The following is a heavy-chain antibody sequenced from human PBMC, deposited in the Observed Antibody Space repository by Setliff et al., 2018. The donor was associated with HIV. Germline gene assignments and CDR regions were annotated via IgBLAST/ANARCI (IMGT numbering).Heavy chain of an antibody. J-gene: IGHJ2*01. CDR1: GYSISSSSYY. V-gene: IGHV4-39*07. CDR2: IYYSGST. CDR3: ARDFRIGWAAQDYWYFDL. D-gene: IGHD6-6*01. Sequence: KASETLSLTCTVSGYSISSSSYYWDWIRQPPGKGLEWIGSIYYSGSTYYNPSLKSRVTISVDTSKNQFSLKLSSVTAADPAVYYCARDFRIGWAAQDYWYFDLCGRGTLVTVSS.